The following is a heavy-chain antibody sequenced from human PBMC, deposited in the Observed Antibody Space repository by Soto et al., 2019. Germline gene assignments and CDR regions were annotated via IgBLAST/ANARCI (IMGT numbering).Heavy chain of an antibody. Sequence: ASVKVSCKASAYTFNNYGISWVRQAPGQGLEWMGWITAYNGITSYAQKLQGRLTMTTDTSTTTTYMELRSLRSDDTAVYYCAIVRTIVVATGRYNWFASWGQGTLVTVSS. CDR3: AIVRTIVVATGRYNWFAS. D-gene: IGHD1-26*01. V-gene: IGHV1-18*01. CDR1: AYTFNNYG. CDR2: ITAYNGIT. J-gene: IGHJ5*01.